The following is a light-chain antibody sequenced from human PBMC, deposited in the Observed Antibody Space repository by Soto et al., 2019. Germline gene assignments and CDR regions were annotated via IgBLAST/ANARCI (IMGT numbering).Light chain of an antibody. CDR1: SSNIGSNT. J-gene: IGLJ1*01. Sequence: QSVLTQPPSASGTPGQRVTISCSGSSSNIGSNTVNWYQQVPGTATKLLIYSNNQRPSGVPDRFSGSKSGTSASLAISGLQSEDEADYYCAAWDDSLSDNVFGGGTKVTVL. CDR2: SNN. V-gene: IGLV1-44*01. CDR3: AAWDDSLSDNV.